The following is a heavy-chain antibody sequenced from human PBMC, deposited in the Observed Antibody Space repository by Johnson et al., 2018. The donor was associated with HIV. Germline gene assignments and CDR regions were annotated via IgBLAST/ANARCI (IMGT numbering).Heavy chain of an antibody. CDR3: ARADCTGGWCYSNDAFDI. J-gene: IGHJ3*02. D-gene: IGHD2-15*01. V-gene: IGHV3-30*02. Sequence: QVQLVESGGGVVQPGGSLRLSCAASGFTFSSYGMHWVRQAPGTGLEWVAFIRYDGSNKYYADSVKGRFTISRDNSKNTLYLQMNSLRAEDTAVDYCARADCTGGWCYSNDAFDIWGQGTMVTVSS. CDR1: GFTFSSYG. CDR2: IRYDGSNK.